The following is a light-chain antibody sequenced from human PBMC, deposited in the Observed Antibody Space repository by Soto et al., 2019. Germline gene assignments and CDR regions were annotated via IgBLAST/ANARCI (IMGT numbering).Light chain of an antibody. Sequence: EIVLTQSPVTLSLSPGERATLSCRASQSVGTYLAWYQQKPGQAPRLLIYGASSRATGIPDRFSGSGSGTDFTLTISRLEPEDFAVYYCQQYGSSLWTFGQGTKVDI. CDR2: GAS. CDR3: QQYGSSLWT. V-gene: IGKV3-20*01. J-gene: IGKJ1*01. CDR1: QSVGTY.